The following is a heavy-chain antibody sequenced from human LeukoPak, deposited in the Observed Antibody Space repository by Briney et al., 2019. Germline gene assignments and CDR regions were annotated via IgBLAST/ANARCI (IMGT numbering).Heavy chain of an antibody. CDR3: VALGDRIY. D-gene: IGHD2-21*02. J-gene: IGHJ4*02. CDR1: AFTFSSYY. Sequence: GRSLRLSCAASAFTFSSYYIHWVRQATGKWRGWVSAISAVGEPYYLDSLRAGFTISRENAKNSFYLQMNSLRAGDTAVYYCVALGDRIYWGQGTLVTVSS. CDR2: ISAVGEP. V-gene: IGHV3-13*05.